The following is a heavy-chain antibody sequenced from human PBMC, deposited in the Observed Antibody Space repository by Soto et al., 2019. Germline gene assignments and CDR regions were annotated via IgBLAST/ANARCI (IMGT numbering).Heavy chain of an antibody. J-gene: IGHJ5*02. CDR2: IIPIFGTA. D-gene: IGHD6-19*01. V-gene: IGHV1-69*01. CDR1: GGTFISYA. CDR3: ARDGIGVADNWFDT. Sequence: QVQLVQSGAEVKKPGSSVQVSCKASGGTFISYAISWVRQAPGQGLEWMGGIIPIFGTANYAQKVQGRVTITADESTSTAYLELSRLRSEDTAVYYCARDGIGVADNWFDTWGQGTLVTVSS.